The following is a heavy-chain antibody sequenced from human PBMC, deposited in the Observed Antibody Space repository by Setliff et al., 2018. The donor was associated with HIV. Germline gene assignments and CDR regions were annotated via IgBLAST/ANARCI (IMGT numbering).Heavy chain of an antibody. CDR1: GYTFTSYD. CDR3: ARGGGVYCSGGSCYTSVDFQH. CDR2: MNPNSGNT. Sequence: ASVKVSCKASGYTFTSYDINWVRQATGQGLEWMGWMNPNSGNTGYAQKFQGRVTMTRNTSIRTAYMELSSPRSEDTAVYYCARGGGVYCSGGSCYTSVDFQHWGQGTLVTVSS. D-gene: IGHD2-15*01. V-gene: IGHV1-8*02. J-gene: IGHJ1*01.